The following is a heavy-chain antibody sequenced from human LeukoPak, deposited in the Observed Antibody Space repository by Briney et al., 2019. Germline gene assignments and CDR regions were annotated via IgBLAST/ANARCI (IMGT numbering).Heavy chain of an antibody. CDR3: AREGYDYGSGSYYPYWDYYYGVDV. Sequence: ASVKVSCKASGYTFTSYDINWVRQATGQGLEWMGWMNPNSGNTGYAQKFQGRVTTTRNTSISTAYMELSSLRSEDTAVYYCAREGYDYGSGSYYPYWDYYYGVDVWGQGTTVTVSS. CDR1: GYTFTSYD. J-gene: IGHJ6*02. V-gene: IGHV1-8*01. CDR2: MNPNSGNT. D-gene: IGHD3-10*01.